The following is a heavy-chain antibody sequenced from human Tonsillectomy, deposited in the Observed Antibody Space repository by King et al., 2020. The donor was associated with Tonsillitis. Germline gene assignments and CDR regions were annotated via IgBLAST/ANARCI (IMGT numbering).Heavy chain of an antibody. D-gene: IGHD2-15*01. J-gene: IGHJ5*02. CDR1: GYTFTDYY. CDR3: AKAFPGAAWFDP. V-gene: IGHV1-46*01. Sequence: VQLVQSGAEVKKPGASVKVSCKASGYTFTDYYVHWVRQGPGQGLEWMGRINPRGGSTSYAQKFQGRVTMTRDTSTSTVYMELSSLRSEDTAMYYCAKAFPGAAWFDPWGQGTLVTVSS. CDR2: INPRGGST.